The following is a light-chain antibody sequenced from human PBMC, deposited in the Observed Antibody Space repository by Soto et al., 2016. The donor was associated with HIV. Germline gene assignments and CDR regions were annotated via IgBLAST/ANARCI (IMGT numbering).Light chain of an antibody. J-gene: IGLJ2*01. CDR1: NIGSKS. CDR2: DDG. CDR3: QVWDSNSDHVV. Sequence: SYVMTQPPSVSVAPGQTARITCGGHNIGSKSVHWYQQKPGQAPVLVVYDDGDRPSGIPERISGSNSGNTATLTISRVEAGDEADYYCQVWDSNSDHVVFGGGTKLTVL. V-gene: IGLV3-21*02.